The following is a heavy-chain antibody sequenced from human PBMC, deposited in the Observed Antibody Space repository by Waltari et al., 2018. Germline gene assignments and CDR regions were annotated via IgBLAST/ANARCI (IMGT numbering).Heavy chain of an antibody. CDR2: IYSSGGT. D-gene: IGHD6-19*01. J-gene: IGHJ6*02. V-gene: IGHV4-61*02. CDR3: ARDIAVVMRDHYYYAMDV. Sequence: QVQLQESGPGLVKPSQTLSLTCTVSGGSISSGSYYWSWIRQPAGTGLEWIGRIYSSGGTNYNPSLKGRVTISVDTAKNQFSLKLSSVTAADTAVYYCARDIAVVMRDHYYYAMDVWGHGTTVTVSS. CDR1: GGSISSGSYY.